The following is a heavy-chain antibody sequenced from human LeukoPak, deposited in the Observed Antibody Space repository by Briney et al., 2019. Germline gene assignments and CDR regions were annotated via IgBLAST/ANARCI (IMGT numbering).Heavy chain of an antibody. J-gene: IGHJ4*02. D-gene: IGHD2-21*02. CDR2: IDYNGNT. CDR3: ARLAKCDGNCYSFDF. V-gene: IGHV4-59*11. CDR1: GDSISDHP. Sequence: SETLSLTCAVSGDSISDHPWSWIRQPPGKGLDYIGFIDYNGNTNYNPSLRSRATISLDTSKNQFSLSLNSVTAADTAFYYCARLAKCDGNCYSFDFWGQGMLVAVSS.